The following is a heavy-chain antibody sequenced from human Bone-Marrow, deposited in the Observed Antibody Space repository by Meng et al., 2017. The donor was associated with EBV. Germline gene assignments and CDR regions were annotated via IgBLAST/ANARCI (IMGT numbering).Heavy chain of an antibody. CDR1: GFSFNTYG. CDR3: SRDLAGPHDY. D-gene: IGHD3-16*01. V-gene: IGHV3-23*01. CDR2: IGGSGGII. J-gene: IGHJ4*02. Sequence: EVQLLESGGALVQPGGSLRLSCTVSGFSFNTYGVAWVRQAPGKGPEWVAGIGGSGGIINYADSVKGRFTIYRDNAKNTLYLQMNSLRVEDTAIYYCSRDLAGPHDYWGPGTLVTVSS.